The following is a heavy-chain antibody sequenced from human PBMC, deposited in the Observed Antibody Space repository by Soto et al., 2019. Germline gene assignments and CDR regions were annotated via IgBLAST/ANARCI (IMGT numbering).Heavy chain of an antibody. CDR1: GFSLTTSGVG. J-gene: IGHJ4*02. V-gene: IGHV2-5*02. CDR2: IYWDDDK. D-gene: IGHD3-3*01. CDR3: AHRVLRPVFGLVTTTAIYFDF. Sequence: QITLNESGPTQVKPRQTLTLTCTFSGFSLTTSGVGVGWIRQSPGKAPEWLALIYWDDDKRYSPSLKTRLTIPTDTSRDQVVLTMADLDPADTATYCCAHRVLRPVFGLVTTTAIYFDFWGQGTPVAVSS.